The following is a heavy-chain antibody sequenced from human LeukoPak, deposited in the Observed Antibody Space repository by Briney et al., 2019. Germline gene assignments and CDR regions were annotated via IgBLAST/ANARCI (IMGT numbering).Heavy chain of an antibody. V-gene: IGHV4-59*01. CDR1: GGSISSYY. CDR2: IYYSGST. J-gene: IGHJ6*02. Sequence: SETLSLTCTVSGGSISSYYWRWIRQPPGKGLEWIGYIYYSGSTNYNPSLKSRVTISVDTSKNQFSLKLSSVTAADTAVYYCAREKGMDVWGQGTTVTVSS. CDR3: AREKGMDV.